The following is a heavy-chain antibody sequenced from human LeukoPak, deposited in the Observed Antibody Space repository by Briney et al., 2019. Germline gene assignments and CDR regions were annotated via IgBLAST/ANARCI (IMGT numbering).Heavy chain of an antibody. CDR2: ISWNSGSI. CDR3: AKDLGYCSSTSCYSHAFDI. Sequence: GGSLRLSCAASGFTFSSYWMSWVRQAPGKGLEWVSGISWNSGSIGYADSVKGRFTISRDNAKNSLYLQMNSLRAEDTALYYCAKDLGYCSSTSCYSHAFDIWGQGTMVTVSS. D-gene: IGHD2-2*02. V-gene: IGHV3-9*01. J-gene: IGHJ3*02. CDR1: GFTFSSYW.